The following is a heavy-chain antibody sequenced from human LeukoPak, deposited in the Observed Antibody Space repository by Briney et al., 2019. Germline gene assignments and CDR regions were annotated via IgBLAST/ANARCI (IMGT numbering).Heavy chain of an antibody. CDR1: GYTFTSYY. CDR3: ARDHRQQLVREDASDI. Sequence: ASVKVSCKASGYTFTSYYMHWVRQAPGQGLEWMGIINPSGGSTSYAQKFQGRVTMTRDMSTSTVYMELSSLRSEDTAVYYCARDHRQQLVREDASDIWGQGTMVTVSS. D-gene: IGHD6-13*01. V-gene: IGHV1-46*01. CDR2: INPSGGST. J-gene: IGHJ3*02.